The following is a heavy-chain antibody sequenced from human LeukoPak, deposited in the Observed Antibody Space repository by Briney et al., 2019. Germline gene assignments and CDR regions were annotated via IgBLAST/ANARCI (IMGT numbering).Heavy chain of an antibody. Sequence: SETLSLTCTVSGGSISSYYWSWIRQPPGKGLEWIGYIYYSGSTNYNPSLKSRVTISVGTSKNQFSLKLSSVTAADTAVYYCARASSSTSCSDYWGQGTLVTVSS. V-gene: IGHV4-59*01. CDR3: ARASSSTSCSDY. CDR2: IYYSGST. D-gene: IGHD2-2*01. J-gene: IGHJ4*02. CDR1: GGSISSYY.